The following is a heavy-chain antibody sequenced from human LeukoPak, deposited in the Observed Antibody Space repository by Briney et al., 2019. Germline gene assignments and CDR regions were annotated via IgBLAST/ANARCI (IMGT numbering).Heavy chain of an antibody. CDR1: GYSFTNYL. D-gene: IGHD1-1*01. V-gene: IGHV5-10-1*01. CDR2: IDPSDSYT. Sequence: GESLKISCKGSGYSFTNYLINWVRQMPGKGLEWMGRIDPSDSYTNYSPSFQGHVTISADRSSSTAYLQWSSLKASDTAMYYCTRHNNWNKVIYWGQGTLVTVSS. CDR3: TRHNNWNKVIY. J-gene: IGHJ4*02.